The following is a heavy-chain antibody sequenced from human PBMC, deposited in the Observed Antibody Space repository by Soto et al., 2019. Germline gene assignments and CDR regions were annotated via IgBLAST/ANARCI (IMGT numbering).Heavy chain of an antibody. CDR2: IYHSGRT. V-gene: IGHV4-4*02. J-gene: IGHJ5*01. CDR1: SGSISSTNW. Sequence: QVQLQESGPGVVKPSGTLSLTCDGSSGSISSTNWWNWVRQAPGKGLEWIGEIYHSGRTNYNPSLKSRVTISVDKSKNQFSLNLTSVTAADTGVYFCAKAGSSWYWVDSWGQGTLVTVSS. CDR3: AKAGSSWYWVDS. D-gene: IGHD6-13*01.